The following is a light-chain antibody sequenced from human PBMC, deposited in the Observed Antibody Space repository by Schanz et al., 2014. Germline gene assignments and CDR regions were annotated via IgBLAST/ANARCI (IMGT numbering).Light chain of an antibody. Sequence: QSALTQPASVSGSPGQSITISCTGTSSDVGGYNYVSWYQQHPGKAPKLMIYEVSKRPSGVSNRFSGSKSGNTASLTISGLQVEDEADYYCCSYAGASTWVFGGGTKLTVL. CDR2: EVS. V-gene: IGLV2-23*02. CDR1: SSDVGGYNY. CDR3: CSYAGASTWV. J-gene: IGLJ3*02.